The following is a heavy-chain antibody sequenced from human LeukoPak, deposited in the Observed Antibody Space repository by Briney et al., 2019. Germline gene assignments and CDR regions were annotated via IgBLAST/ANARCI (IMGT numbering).Heavy chain of an antibody. CDR1: GGSISSYY. V-gene: IGHV4-59*01. CDR3: ARWDYYYGMDV. J-gene: IGHJ6*02. CDR2: IYYSGST. Sequence: SETLSLTCTVSGGSISSYYWSWIRQPPGKGLEWIGYIYYSGSTNYNPSLKSRVTISVDTSKNQFSLKLSSVTAADTAVYYCARWDYYYGMDVWGQGTTVTVSS.